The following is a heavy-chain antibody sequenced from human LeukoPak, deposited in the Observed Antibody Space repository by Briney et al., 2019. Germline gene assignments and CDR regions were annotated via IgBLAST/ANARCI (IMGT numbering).Heavy chain of an antibody. J-gene: IGHJ4*02. CDR3: AKDIGGGMCFGYDILTGCEGDYYFDY. CDR2: ISSSGGST. V-gene: IGHV3-23*01. D-gene: IGHD3-9*01. CDR1: GFTFSSYG. Sequence: GGSLRLSCAASGFTFSSYGMSWVRQAPGKGLEWVSAISSSGGSTYYADSVKGRFTISRDNAKNSLYLQMNSLRAEDTALYYCAKDIGGGMCFGYDILTGCEGDYYFDYWGQGTLVTVSS.